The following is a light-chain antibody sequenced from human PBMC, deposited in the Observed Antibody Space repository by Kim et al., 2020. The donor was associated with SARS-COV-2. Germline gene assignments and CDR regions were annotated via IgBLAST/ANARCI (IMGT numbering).Light chain of an antibody. CDR2: GVS. Sequence: PGERVTLSCRASQSVSSSYLTWYQQKPGQAPRLLIYGVSTRATGIPARFSGSGSGTDFTLTISSLQPEDFAVYYCQQDYNLPWTFGQGTKVDIK. CDR1: QSVSSSY. V-gene: IGKV3D-7*01. J-gene: IGKJ1*01. CDR3: QQDYNLPWT.